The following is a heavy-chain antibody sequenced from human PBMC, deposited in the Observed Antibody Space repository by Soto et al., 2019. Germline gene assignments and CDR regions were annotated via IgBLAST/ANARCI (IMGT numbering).Heavy chain of an antibody. CDR2: ISSRSDYI. D-gene: IGHD5-12*01. J-gene: IGHJ4*02. V-gene: IGHV3-21*01. Sequence: EVQLVESGGGLVKPGGSLRLSCAASGFTFSSYSRNWVRQAPGKGLEWVSDISSRSDYIYYAVSGKGRFTISRDNAKNSLYLQMKSLAAADTDLYYCARSTPVSCYDSRSGEYWGQGTLVTVSS. CDR3: ARSTPVSCYDSRSGEY. CDR1: GFTFSSYS.